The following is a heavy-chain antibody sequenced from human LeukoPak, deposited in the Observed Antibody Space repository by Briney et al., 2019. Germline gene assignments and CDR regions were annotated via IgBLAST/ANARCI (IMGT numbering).Heavy chain of an antibody. Sequence: GASVKVSCKASGYTFTNYYIHWVRQAPGQGLEWMGVINVSGGGSTYAQNFQGRVTMTRDTSTSTAYMELSSLRSEDTAVYYCGRVDMATTKDYWGQGTLVTVSS. D-gene: IGHD5-24*01. J-gene: IGHJ4*02. CDR2: INVSGGGS. CDR1: GYTFTNYY. CDR3: GRVDMATTKDY. V-gene: IGHV1-46*01.